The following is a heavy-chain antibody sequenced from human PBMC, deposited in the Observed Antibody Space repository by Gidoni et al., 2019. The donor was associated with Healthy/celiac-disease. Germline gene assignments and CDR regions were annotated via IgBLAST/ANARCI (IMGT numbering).Heavy chain of an antibody. D-gene: IGHD1-26*01. CDR3: ARGSLWELTGLLWSWDFDL. J-gene: IGHJ2*01. CDR1: GGSLRSGRYV. CDR2: IYYCGSS. V-gene: IGHV4-61*01. Sequence: QVHPLASVPGLWKPSEPLSLPLAVSGGSLRSGRYVWCWYRQPPGKGLEWNGYIYYCGSSNYNPSLKSRVTISVDTAKNQFSLKLSSGTAADTAVYYCARGSLWELTGLLWSWDFDLWGRGTLVTVSS.